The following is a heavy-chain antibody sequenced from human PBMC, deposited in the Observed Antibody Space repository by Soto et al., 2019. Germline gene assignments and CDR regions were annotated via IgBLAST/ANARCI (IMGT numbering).Heavy chain of an antibody. V-gene: IGHV1-3*01. J-gene: IGHJ4*02. Sequence: ASVKVSCKASGYTFTSYAMHWGRHAPGQRLEWMGWINAGNGNTKYSQKLQGRVTITRDTSASTAYMEASSVRSEETAVYSCARDSFTLGEQPLVPYYFDYWGQGTLVTVSS. CDR3: ARDSFTLGEQPLVPYYFDY. CDR1: GYTFTSYA. CDR2: INAGNGNT. D-gene: IGHD6-13*01.